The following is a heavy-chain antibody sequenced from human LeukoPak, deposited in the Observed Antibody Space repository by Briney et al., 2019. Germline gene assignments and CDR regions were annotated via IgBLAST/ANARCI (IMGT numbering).Heavy chain of an antibody. V-gene: IGHV3-23*01. CDR3: ARPHGFGDPYYFDY. Sequence: GGSLRLSCAASGFTFSLYAMTWVRQTPEKGLEWVSTIDGDGANTYYADSVRGRFTISRDNSKNTLSLQMTSLRAEDTAVFYCARPHGFGDPYYFDYWGQGTLITVSS. CDR2: IDGDGANT. J-gene: IGHJ4*02. CDR1: GFTFSLYA. D-gene: IGHD3-10*01.